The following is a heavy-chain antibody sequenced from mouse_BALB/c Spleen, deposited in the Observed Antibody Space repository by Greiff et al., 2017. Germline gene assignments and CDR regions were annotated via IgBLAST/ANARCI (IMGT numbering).Heavy chain of an antibody. J-gene: IGHJ2*01. CDR1: GFTFSDYY. CDR2: ISDGGSYT. CDR3: ARGGIRYGLFDY. V-gene: IGHV5-4*02. D-gene: IGHD1-1*02. Sequence: EVKVEESGGGLVKPGGSLKLSCAASGFTFSDYYMYWVRQTPEKRLEWVATISDGGSYTYYPDSVKGRFTISRDNAKNNLYLQMSSLKSEDTAMYYCARGGIRYGLFDYWGQGTTLTVSS.